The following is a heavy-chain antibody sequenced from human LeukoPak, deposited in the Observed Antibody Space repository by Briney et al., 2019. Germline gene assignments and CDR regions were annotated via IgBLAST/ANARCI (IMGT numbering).Heavy chain of an antibody. D-gene: IGHD1-7*01. CDR3: ARWVTRYGTTSHFDQ. CDR1: GGSFSDYY. J-gene: IGHJ4*02. CDR2: INYSGFT. Sequence: SETLSLTCAVYGGSFSDYYWTWIRQPPGKGLEWIGEINYSGFTTYNPSLKSRVTISIDTSKNQFDLKLASVTAADTALYYCARWVTRYGTTSHFDQWGQGTPVTVSS. V-gene: IGHV4-34*01.